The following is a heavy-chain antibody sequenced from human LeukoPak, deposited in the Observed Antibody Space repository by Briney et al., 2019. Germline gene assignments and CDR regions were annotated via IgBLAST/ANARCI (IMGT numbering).Heavy chain of an antibody. J-gene: IGHJ4*02. CDR1: GFTFDDYA. V-gene: IGHV3-9*03. CDR2: ISWNSDMI. Sequence: QPGGSLRLSCAASGFTFDDYAMHWVRQAPGKGLEWVSGISWNSDMIGYADSVKGRFTISRDNAKNSLYLQMNSLRAEDMALYYCAKSKYLGASYDYWGQATLVTVSS. CDR3: AKSKYLGASYDY. D-gene: IGHD3-10*01.